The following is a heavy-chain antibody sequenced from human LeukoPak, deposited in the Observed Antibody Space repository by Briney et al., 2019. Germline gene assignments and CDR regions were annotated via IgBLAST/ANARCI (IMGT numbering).Heavy chain of an antibody. Sequence: GGSLRLSCAASGFTFSSYSMNWVRQAPGKGLEWVSYISSSSSTIYYADSVKGRFTISRDNAKNSLYVQMNSLRSEDTAVYYCATAYDSGGPHYFDYWGQGTLVTVSS. J-gene: IGHJ4*02. CDR2: ISSSSSTI. CDR3: ATAYDSGGPHYFDY. CDR1: GFTFSSYS. V-gene: IGHV3-48*01. D-gene: IGHD3-22*01.